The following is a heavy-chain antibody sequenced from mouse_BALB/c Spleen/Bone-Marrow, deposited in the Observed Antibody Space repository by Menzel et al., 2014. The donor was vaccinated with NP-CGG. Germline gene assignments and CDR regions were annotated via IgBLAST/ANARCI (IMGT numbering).Heavy chain of an antibody. Sequence: VNLVESGSELRSPGSSVKLSCKDFDSEVFPIAYMSWVRQKPGHGFEWIGDILPSIGRTIYGEKFEDKATLDADTVSNTAYLELNSLTSEDSAIYYCAIYDGYHTHFLWFAYWGQGTLVTVSA. CDR1: DSEVFPIAY. J-gene: IGHJ3*01. CDR3: AIYDGYHTHFLWFAY. V-gene: IGHV15-2*02. CDR2: ILPSIGRT. D-gene: IGHD2-3*01.